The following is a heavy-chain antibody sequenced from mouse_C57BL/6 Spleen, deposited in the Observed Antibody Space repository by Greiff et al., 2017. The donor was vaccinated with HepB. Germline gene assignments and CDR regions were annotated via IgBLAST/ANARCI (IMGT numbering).Heavy chain of an antibody. V-gene: IGHV1-81*01. CDR1: GYTFTSYG. D-gene: IGHD1-1*01. CDR2: IYPRSGNT. CDR3: ASYDGSSYEGFAY. J-gene: IGHJ3*01. Sequence: VQLQQSGAELARPGASVKLSCKASGYTFTSYGISWVKQRTGQGLEWIGEIYPRSGNTYYNEKFKGKATLTADKSSSTAYMELRSLTSEDSAVYFCASYDGSSYEGFAYWGQGTLVTVSA.